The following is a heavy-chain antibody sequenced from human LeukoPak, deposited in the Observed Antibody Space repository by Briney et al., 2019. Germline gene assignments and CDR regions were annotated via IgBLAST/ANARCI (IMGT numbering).Heavy chain of an antibody. CDR3: AKRLNGNTGPFDD. J-gene: IGHJ4*02. V-gene: IGHV3-23*01. CDR2: ISGSNT. CDR1: GFTISSDA. D-gene: IGHD5-18*01. Sequence: PGGSLRLSCAASGFTISSDALTWVRQAPGKGLECVSGISGSNTYYADSVKGRFTISRDDSKNTLYLQMNNLRADDTAVYYCAKRLNGNTGPFDDCGQGTLVTVSP.